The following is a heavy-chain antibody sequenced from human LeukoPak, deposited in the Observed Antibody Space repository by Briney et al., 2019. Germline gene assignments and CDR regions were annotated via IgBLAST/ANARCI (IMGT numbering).Heavy chain of an antibody. CDR2: ISYDGSNK. CDR3: ARGMDYDILAGPPDY. CDR1: EFTFSSYA. J-gene: IGHJ4*02. Sequence: TGRSLRLSCSASEFTFSSYAMHWVRQAPDKRLECGALISYDGSNKEYADSVKGRFTISRDNSKNSLYLQMNSLRGEDTAVYYGARGMDYDILAGPPDYWGQGTLVTVSS. D-gene: IGHD3-9*01. V-gene: IGHV3-30*01.